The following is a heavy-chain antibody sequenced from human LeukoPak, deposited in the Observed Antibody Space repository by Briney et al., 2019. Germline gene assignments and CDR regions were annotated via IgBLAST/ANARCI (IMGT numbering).Heavy chain of an antibody. CDR2: MNPNSGNT. D-gene: IGHD5-12*01. J-gene: IGHJ5*02. Sequence: EASVKVSCKASGYTFTSYDINWVRQATGQGLEWMGWMNPNSGNTGYAQMFRGRVTMTRDTSISTAYMELSSLRSEDTAVYYCAKAGIVATMNADWFDPWGQGTLVTVSS. CDR3: AKAGIVATMNADWFDP. V-gene: IGHV1-8*01. CDR1: GYTFTSYD.